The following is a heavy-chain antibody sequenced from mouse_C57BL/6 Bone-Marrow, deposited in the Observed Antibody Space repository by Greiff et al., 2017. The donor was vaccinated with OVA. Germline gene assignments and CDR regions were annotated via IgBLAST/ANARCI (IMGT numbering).Heavy chain of an antibody. D-gene: IGHD1-3*01. CDR2: ISDGGSYT. CDR3: ARSLLTFYAMDY. J-gene: IGHJ4*01. CDR1: GFTFSSYA. V-gene: IGHV5-4*03. Sequence: EVKVEESGGGLVKPGGSLKLSCAASGFTFSSYAMSWVRQTPEKRLEWVATISDGGSYTYYPDNVKGRFTISRDNAKNNLYLQMSHLKSEDTAMYYCARSLLTFYAMDYWGQGTSVTVSS.